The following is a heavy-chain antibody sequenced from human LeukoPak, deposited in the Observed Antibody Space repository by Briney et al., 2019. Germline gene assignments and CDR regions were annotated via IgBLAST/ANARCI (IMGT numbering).Heavy chain of an antibody. Sequence: TGGSLRLSCAASGFTFSSYGMHWVRQAPGKGLEWVAVISYDGSNKYYADSVKGRFTISRDNAKNSLYLQMNSLRAEDTAVYYCARAQYSSSSGFFFDYWGQGTLVTVSS. D-gene: IGHD6-6*01. CDR3: ARAQYSSSSGFFFDY. J-gene: IGHJ4*02. CDR2: ISYDGSNK. CDR1: GFTFSSYG. V-gene: IGHV3-30*03.